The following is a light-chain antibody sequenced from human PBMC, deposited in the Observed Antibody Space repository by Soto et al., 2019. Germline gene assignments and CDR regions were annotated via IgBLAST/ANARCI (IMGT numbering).Light chain of an antibody. Sequence: EIVMTQSPATLSVSPVERATLSCMASQTVAGSLVWYQQKPGQPPRPLIYGASTRATGIPATFSGSGSGTEFTLTISSLQSEDFAVYYCQQYYDWPLTFGGGTKVDIK. CDR1: QTVAGS. V-gene: IGKV3-15*01. CDR2: GAS. CDR3: QQYYDWPLT. J-gene: IGKJ4*01.